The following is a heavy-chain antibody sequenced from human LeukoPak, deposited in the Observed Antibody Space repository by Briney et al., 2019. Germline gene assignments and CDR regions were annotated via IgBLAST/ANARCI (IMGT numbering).Heavy chain of an antibody. CDR3: AKDPLAVAGNNYYGMDV. CDR2: ISYDGSNK. D-gene: IGHD6-19*01. Sequence: GGSLRLSCAASGFIFSSFGMHWVRQAPGKGLEWVAVISYDGSNKYYADSVKGRFTISRDNSKNTLYLQMDSLRAEDTAVYYCAKDPLAVAGNNYYGMDVWGQGTTVTVSS. CDR1: GFIFSSFG. V-gene: IGHV3-30*18. J-gene: IGHJ6*02.